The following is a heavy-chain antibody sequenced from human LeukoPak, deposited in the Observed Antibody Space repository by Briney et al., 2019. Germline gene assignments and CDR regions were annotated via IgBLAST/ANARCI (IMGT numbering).Heavy chain of an antibody. CDR1: GYTFSSYG. V-gene: IGHV1-18*01. CDR3: ARDFTPYCSSTSCSWSDP. J-gene: IGHJ5*02. CDR2: ISAYSGNT. D-gene: IGHD2-2*01. Sequence: GASVKVSCKASGYTFSSYGISWVRQAPGQGLEWVGWISAYSGNTIYAQKLQGRITMTTDTSTSTAYMELRSLISDDTAVYYCARDFTPYCSSTSCSWSDPWGQGTLVTVSS.